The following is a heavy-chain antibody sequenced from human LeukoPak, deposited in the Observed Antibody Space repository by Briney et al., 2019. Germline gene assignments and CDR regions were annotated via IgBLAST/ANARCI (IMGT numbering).Heavy chain of an antibody. V-gene: IGHV4-34*01. Sequence: PSETLSLTCGVYGDSFSGFYWTWVRQAPGKGLEWIGEISYSGTPRYNPSLNSRITITLDTSKKQISVNLSPVTAADTAVYYCVRGNVKPYHRVAYEYYYYLDVWGKGTAVIVTS. CDR1: GDSFSGFY. CDR2: ISYSGTP. D-gene: IGHD2/OR15-2a*01. CDR3: VRGNVKPYHRVAYEYYYYLDV. J-gene: IGHJ6*03.